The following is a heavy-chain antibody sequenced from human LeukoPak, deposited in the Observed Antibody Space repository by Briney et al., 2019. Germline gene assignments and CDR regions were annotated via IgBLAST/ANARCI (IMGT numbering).Heavy chain of an antibody. Sequence: GGSLRLSCAASGFTFSSYSMNWVRPAPGKGLEWVSYFSSSSSTIYYADSVKGRFSISRDNAKNSLYLQMNSLRDEDTAVYYCARGRRYYDSSSPTGVYYFDYWGQGTLVTVSS. CDR2: FSSSSSTI. D-gene: IGHD3-22*01. CDR3: ARGRRYYDSSSPTGVYYFDY. J-gene: IGHJ4*02. CDR1: GFTFSSYS. V-gene: IGHV3-48*02.